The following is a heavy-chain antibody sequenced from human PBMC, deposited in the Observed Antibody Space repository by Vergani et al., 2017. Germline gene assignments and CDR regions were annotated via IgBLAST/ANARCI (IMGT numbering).Heavy chain of an antibody. CDR3: AKAKGHYYYDSSGYDLDY. CDR2: ISGSGGST. Sequence: EVQLLESGGGLVQPGGSLRLSCAASGFTFSSYAMSWVRQAPGKGLEWVSAISGSGGSTSYADSVKGRFTISRDNSKNTLYLQMNSLRAEDTAVYYCAKAKGHYYYDSSGYDLDYWGQGTLVTVSS. V-gene: IGHV3-23*01. CDR1: GFTFSSYA. J-gene: IGHJ4*02. D-gene: IGHD3-22*01.